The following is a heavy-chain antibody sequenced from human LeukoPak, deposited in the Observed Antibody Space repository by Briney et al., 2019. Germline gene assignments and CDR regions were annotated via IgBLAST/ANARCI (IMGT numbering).Heavy chain of an antibody. CDR1: GYTFTSYG. D-gene: IGHD3-22*01. V-gene: IGHV1-18*01. J-gene: IGHJ4*02. Sequence: ASVKVSCKASGYTFTSYGISWVRQALGQGLEWMGWISAYNGNTNYAQKLQGRVTMTTDTSTSTAYMELRSLRSDDTAVYYCARPTYYYDSSGYYSTPGFDYWGQGTLVTVSS. CDR2: ISAYNGNT. CDR3: ARPTYYYDSSGYYSTPGFDY.